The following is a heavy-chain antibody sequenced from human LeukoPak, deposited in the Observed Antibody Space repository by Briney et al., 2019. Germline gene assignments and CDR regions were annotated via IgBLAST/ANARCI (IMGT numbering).Heavy chain of an antibody. CDR1: GFTFSSYS. V-gene: IGHV3-21*01. D-gene: IGHD6-19*01. J-gene: IGHJ4*02. Sequence: GESLRLSCAASGFTFSSYSMNWVRQAPGKGLEWVSFISSSSRYIYYADSVKGRFTISRDNAKNSLYLQMNSLRVEDTAVYYCARDNGWGRYYFDSWGQGTLATVSS. CDR3: ARDNGWGRYYFDS. CDR2: ISSSSRYI.